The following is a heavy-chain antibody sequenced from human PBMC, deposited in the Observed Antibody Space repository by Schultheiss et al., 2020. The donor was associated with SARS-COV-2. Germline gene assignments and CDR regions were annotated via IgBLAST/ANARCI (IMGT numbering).Heavy chain of an antibody. Sequence: GGSLRLSCAASGFTFSSYAMSWVRQAPGKGLEWVSAISGSGGSTYYADSVKGRFTISRDNAKNSLYLQMNSLRAEDTAVYYCARAGYDFWSGYSTKNWFDPWGQGTLVTVSS. D-gene: IGHD3-3*01. CDR1: GFTFSSYA. V-gene: IGHV3-23*01. CDR3: ARAGYDFWSGYSTKNWFDP. J-gene: IGHJ5*02. CDR2: ISGSGGST.